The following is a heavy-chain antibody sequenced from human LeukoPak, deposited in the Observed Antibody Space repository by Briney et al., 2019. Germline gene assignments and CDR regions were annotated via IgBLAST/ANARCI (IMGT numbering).Heavy chain of an antibody. J-gene: IGHJ4*02. CDR1: GFTFSSYA. CDR2: ISGSGGST. D-gene: IGHD6-6*01. CDR3: AKDIRAAREVDY. V-gene: IGHV3-23*01. Sequence: GGSLRLSCAASGFTFSSYAVSWVRQAPGKGLEWVSAISGSGGSTYYADSVKGRFTISRDNSKNTLYLQMNSLRAEDTAVYYCAKDIRAAREVDYWGQGTLVTVSS.